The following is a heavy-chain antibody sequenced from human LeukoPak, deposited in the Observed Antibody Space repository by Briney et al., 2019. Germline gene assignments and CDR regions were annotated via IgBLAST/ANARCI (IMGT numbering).Heavy chain of an antibody. CDR3: VSFYETY. CDR2: INSDGSWT. J-gene: IGHJ4*02. Sequence: GGSLRLSCAASGNYWMHWVRQAPGKGLVWVSHINSDGSWTSYAGSVKGRFTISKDNAKNTVYLQMNNLRAEDTAVYYCVSFYETYWGRGTLVTVSS. CDR1: GNYW. D-gene: IGHD2-2*01. V-gene: IGHV3-74*01.